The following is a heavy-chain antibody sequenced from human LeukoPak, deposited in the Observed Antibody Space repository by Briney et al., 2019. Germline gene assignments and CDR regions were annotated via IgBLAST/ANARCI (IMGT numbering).Heavy chain of an antibody. Sequence: GRSLRLSCAAPGFTFSSYGMHWVRQAPGKGLEWVGRIKSKTDGGTTDYAAPVKGRFTISRDDSKNTLYLQMNSLKTEDTAVYYCTTDRGTTGTTDWGQGTLVTVSS. J-gene: IGHJ4*02. CDR3: TTDRGTTGTTD. V-gene: IGHV3-15*01. D-gene: IGHD1-1*01. CDR1: GFTFSSYG. CDR2: IKSKTDGGTT.